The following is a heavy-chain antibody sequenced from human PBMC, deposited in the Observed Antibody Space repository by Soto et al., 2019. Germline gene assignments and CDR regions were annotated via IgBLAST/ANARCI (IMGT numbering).Heavy chain of an antibody. CDR1: GGSISSGDYY. J-gene: IGHJ4*02. CDR2: IYYSGST. D-gene: IGHD5-18*01. CDR3: ARDTGTAMVNRYFDY. Sequence: PSETLSLTCTVSGGSISSGDYYWSWIRQPPGKGLEWIGYIYYSGSTYYNPSLKSRVTISVDTSKNQFSLKLSSVTAADTAVYYCARDTGTAMVNRYFDYWGQGTLVTVSS. V-gene: IGHV4-30-4*01.